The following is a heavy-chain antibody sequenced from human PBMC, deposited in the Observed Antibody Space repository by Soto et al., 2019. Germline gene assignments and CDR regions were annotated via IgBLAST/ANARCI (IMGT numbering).Heavy chain of an antibody. CDR1: GFTFSSYW. D-gene: IGHD4-17*01. Sequence: GGSLRLSCVASGFTFSSYWMHWVRQAPGKGLVWVARIDGDGSGTNYAESVRGRFTISRDNAKNTLYLEMNSLRAEDTAVYYCAGDYDFDYWGQGTLVTVSS. V-gene: IGHV3-74*01. J-gene: IGHJ4*02. CDR3: AGDYDFDY. CDR2: IDGDGSGT.